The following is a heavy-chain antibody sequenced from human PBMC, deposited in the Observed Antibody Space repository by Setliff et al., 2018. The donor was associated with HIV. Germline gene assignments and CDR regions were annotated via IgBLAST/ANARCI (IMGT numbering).Heavy chain of an antibody. Sequence: PSETLSLTCSISGGFISSYYWTWIRQAPGKGLEWIGHVYYTGSTNYNPSVKSRVTISVDTSKNQFSLKLTSVTAADTAVYYCARLSDTAMASLDSLGQGILVTVSS. CDR3: ARLSDTAMASLDS. CDR2: VYYTGST. CDR1: GGFISSYY. D-gene: IGHD5-18*01. V-gene: IGHV4-59*08. J-gene: IGHJ4*02.